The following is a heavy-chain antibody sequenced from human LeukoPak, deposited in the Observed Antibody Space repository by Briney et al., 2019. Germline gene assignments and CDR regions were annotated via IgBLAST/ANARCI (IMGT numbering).Heavy chain of an antibody. Sequence: GGSLRLSCAASGFTFSSYSMNWVRQAPGKGLEWVSSISSSSSYIYYADSVKGRFTISRDNAKNPLYLQMNSLRAEDTAVYYCARGHPYYDSSGYYPGDWGQGTLVTVSS. CDR3: ARGHPYYDSSGYYPGD. V-gene: IGHV3-21*01. CDR2: ISSSSSYI. J-gene: IGHJ4*02. D-gene: IGHD3-22*01. CDR1: GFTFSSYS.